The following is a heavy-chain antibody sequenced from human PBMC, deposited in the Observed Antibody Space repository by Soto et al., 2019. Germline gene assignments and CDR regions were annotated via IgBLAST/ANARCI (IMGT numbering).Heavy chain of an antibody. V-gene: IGHV4-4*07. CDR3: ARDFNFIFEDFADMRWNFDP. CDR1: GGSINTYY. Sequence: SETLSLTCTVTGGSINTYYWSWIRQSAGKGLEWIGRVYTTGSTNYNPSLKSRVTISVDTSRNQFSLSLRSVTATDTAVYYCARDFNFIFEDFADMRWNFDPWGQGTLVTVSS. D-gene: IGHD3-3*02. J-gene: IGHJ5*02. CDR2: VYTTGST.